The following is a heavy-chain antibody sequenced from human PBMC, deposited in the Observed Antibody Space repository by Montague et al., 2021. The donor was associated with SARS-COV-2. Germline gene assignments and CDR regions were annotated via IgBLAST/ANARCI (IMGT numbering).Heavy chain of an antibody. CDR2: ISWNSGSI. CDR3: AKLGSYTDY. CDR1: GFTFDDYA. V-gene: IGHV3-9*01. Sequence: SLRLSCAASGFTFDDYAMHWVRQAPGKGPEWVSGISWNSGSIGYADSVKGRFTISRDNAKNSLYLQMNSLRAEDTALYYCAKLGSYTDYWGQGTLVTVSS. D-gene: IGHD2-2*02. J-gene: IGHJ4*02.